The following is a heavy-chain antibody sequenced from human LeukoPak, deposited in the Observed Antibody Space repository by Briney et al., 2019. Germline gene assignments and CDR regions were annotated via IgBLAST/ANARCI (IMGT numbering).Heavy chain of an antibody. V-gene: IGHV4-34*01. J-gene: IGHJ6*03. Sequence: SETLSLTCAVYGGSFSGYYWSWIRQPPGKGLEWIGEINHSGSTNYNPSLKSRVTISVDTSKNQFSLKLSSVTAADTAVYYCARASYKTTVTDYYYYYMDVWGKGTTVTVSS. CDR3: ARASYKTTVTDYYYYYMDV. CDR2: INHSGST. D-gene: IGHD4-17*01. CDR1: GGSFSGYY.